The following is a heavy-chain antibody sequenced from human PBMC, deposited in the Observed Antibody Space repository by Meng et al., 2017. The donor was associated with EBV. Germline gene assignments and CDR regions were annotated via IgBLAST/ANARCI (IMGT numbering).Heavy chain of an antibody. D-gene: IGHD3-10*01. CDR1: GGTFSSYA. CDR2: IIPIFGTA. J-gene: IGHJ1*01. V-gene: IGHV1-69*01. Sequence: QGQVGQSGGKVKKPGSSVKVSCKASGGTFSSYAISWVRQAPGQGLEWMGGIIPIFGTANYAQKFQGRVTITADESTSTAYMELSSLRSEDTAVYYCARVEGSGSYYNSHEYFQHWGQGTLVTVSS. CDR3: ARVEGSGSYYNSHEYFQH.